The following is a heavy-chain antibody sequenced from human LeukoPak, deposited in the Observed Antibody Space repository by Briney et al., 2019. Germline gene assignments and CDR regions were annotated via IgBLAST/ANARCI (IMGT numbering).Heavy chain of an antibody. J-gene: IGHJ4*02. CDR2: MNPNSGNT. CDR3: AKNVRDTGTFDY. V-gene: IGHV1-8*01. D-gene: IGHD5-18*01. CDR1: GYSFTTYD. Sequence: GASVKVSCKASGYSFTTYDINWVRQATGQGLEWMGWMNPNSGNTGYAQRFQGRVTMTRDTPISTAYMELNSLTSEDTAVYYCAKNVRDTGTFDYWGQGTLVTVSS.